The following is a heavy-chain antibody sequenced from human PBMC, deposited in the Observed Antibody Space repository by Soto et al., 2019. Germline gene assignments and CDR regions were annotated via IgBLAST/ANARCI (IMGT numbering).Heavy chain of an antibody. CDR3: ARGTSDLITMVRGVITSDNWFDP. D-gene: IGHD3-10*01. V-gene: IGHV3-21*01. CDR1: GFTFSSYS. CDR2: ISSSSSYI. Sequence: PGGSLRLSCAASGFTFSSYSMNWVRQAPGKGLEWVSSISSSSSYIYYADSVKGRFTISRDNAKNSLYLQMNSLRAEDTAVYYCARGTSDLITMVRGVITSDNWFDPWGQGTLVTFSS. J-gene: IGHJ5*02.